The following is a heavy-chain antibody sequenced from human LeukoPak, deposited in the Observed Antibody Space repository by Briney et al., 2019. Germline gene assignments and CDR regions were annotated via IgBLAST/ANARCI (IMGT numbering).Heavy chain of an antibody. V-gene: IGHV3-23*01. CDR3: AKRPGGSGSYGPWWFDP. J-gene: IGHJ5*02. CDR2: ISGSGGST. D-gene: IGHD3-10*01. Sequence: PGGSLRLSCAASGFTFSSYAMSWVRQAPGKGLEWVSAISGSGGSTYYADSVQGRFTISRDNSKNTLYLQMNSLRAEDTAVYYCAKRPGGSGSYGPWWFDPWGQGTLVTVSS. CDR1: GFTFSSYA.